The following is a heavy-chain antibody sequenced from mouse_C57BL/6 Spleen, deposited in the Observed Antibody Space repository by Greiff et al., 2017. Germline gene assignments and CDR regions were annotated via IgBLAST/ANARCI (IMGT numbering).Heavy chain of an antibody. Sequence: EVQLVESEGGLVQPGSSMKLSCTASGFTFSDYYMAWVRQVPEKGLEWVANINYDGSSTYYLDSLKSRFIISRDNAKNILYLQMSSLKSEDTATYYCARDEGTYGGAMDYWGQGTSVTVSS. V-gene: IGHV5-16*01. CDR3: ARDEGTYGGAMDY. CDR2: INYDGSST. CDR1: GFTFSDYY. D-gene: IGHD1-1*01. J-gene: IGHJ4*01.